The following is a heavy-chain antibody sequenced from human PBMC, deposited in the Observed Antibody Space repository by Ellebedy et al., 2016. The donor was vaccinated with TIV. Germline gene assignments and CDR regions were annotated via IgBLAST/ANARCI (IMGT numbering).Heavy chain of an antibody. D-gene: IGHD4-17*01. CDR1: GFTFSSYS. V-gene: IGHV3-48*02. CDR3: ARKVPAPTTVPPNWYFDL. J-gene: IGHJ2*01. Sequence: PGGSLRLSCAASGFTFSSYSMNWVRQAPGKGLEWVSYISSSSSTIYYADSVKGRFTISRDNAKNSLFLQLTSLRDEDTAVYYCARKVPAPTTVPPNWYFDLWGRGTLVTVSS. CDR2: ISSSSSTI.